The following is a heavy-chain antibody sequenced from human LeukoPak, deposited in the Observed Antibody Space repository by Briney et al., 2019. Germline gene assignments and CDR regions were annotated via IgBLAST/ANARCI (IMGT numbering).Heavy chain of an antibody. CDR2: INHSGRT. CDR3: ARAARDDWVDP. Sequence: SETLSLTCAVYGGSLSGYYWSWIRQPPGKGLEWIGEINHSGRTNYNPSLKSRVTISVDTSKNQFSLKLSSVTAADTAVYYCARAARDDWVDPWGQGTLVTVSS. V-gene: IGHV4-34*01. J-gene: IGHJ5*02. CDR1: GGSLSGYY.